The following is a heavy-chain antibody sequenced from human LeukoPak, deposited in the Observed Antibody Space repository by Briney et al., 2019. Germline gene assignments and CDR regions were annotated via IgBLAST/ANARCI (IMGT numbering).Heavy chain of an antibody. J-gene: IGHJ4*02. CDR2: IIPIFGTA. D-gene: IGHD3-22*01. V-gene: IGHV1-69*06. CDR1: GGTFSSYA. Sequence: VASVKVSCKASGGTFSSYAISWVRQAPGQGLEWMGGIIPIFGTANYAQKFQGRVTITADKSTSTAYMELSSLRSEDTAVYYCASTTMIVGFATALGYWGQGTLVTVSS. CDR3: ASTTMIVGFATALGY.